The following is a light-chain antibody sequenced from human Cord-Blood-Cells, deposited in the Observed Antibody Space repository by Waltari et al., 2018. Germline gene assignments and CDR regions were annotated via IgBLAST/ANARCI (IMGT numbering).Light chain of an antibody. CDR2: ASS. Sequence: DIQMTQSPSSLDASVGDRVTITCRASQSISSYLNWDQQKPGKAPKLLIYASSSLQSGVPSRFSGSGSGTDFTLTISSLQPEDFATYYCQQSYSTPYSFGQGTKLEIK. CDR1: QSISSY. CDR3: QQSYSTPYS. V-gene: IGKV1-39*01. J-gene: IGKJ2*03.